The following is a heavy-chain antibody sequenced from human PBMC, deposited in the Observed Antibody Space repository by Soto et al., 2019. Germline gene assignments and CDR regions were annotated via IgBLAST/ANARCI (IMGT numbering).Heavy chain of an antibody. CDR3: ASLKLGYSTFDP. V-gene: IGHV4-39*01. CDR2: IYYSGST. J-gene: IGHJ5*02. CDR1: GGSISSSSYY. Sequence: SETLSLTCTVSGGSISSSSYYWGWIRQPPGKGLEWIGSIYYSGSTYYNPSLKSRVTISVDTSKNQFSLRLSSVTAADTAVYYCASLKLGYSTFDPWGQGTLVTVSS. D-gene: IGHD5-18*01.